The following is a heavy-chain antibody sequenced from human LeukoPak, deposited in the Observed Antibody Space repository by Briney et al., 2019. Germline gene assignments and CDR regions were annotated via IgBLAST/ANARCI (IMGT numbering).Heavy chain of an antibody. CDR1: GFTFSSYA. CDR2: ISGSGGST. J-gene: IGHJ4*02. D-gene: IGHD3-10*01. CDR3: AKGYGSGSSRYYFDY. V-gene: IGHV3-23*01. Sequence: PGGSLRLSCAASGFTFSSYAMSWVRQAPGKGLEWVSTISGSGGSTYYADSVKGRFTISRDNSKNTPYLQMNSLRAEDTAVYYCAKGYGSGSSRYYFDYWGQGTLVTVSS.